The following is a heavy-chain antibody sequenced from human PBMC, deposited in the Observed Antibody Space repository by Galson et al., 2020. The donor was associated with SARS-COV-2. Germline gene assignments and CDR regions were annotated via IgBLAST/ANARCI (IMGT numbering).Heavy chain of an antibody. CDR1: GGSFSGYY. D-gene: IGHD3-22*01. J-gene: IGHJ4*02. CDR2: ISHTGST. CDR3: ARSSYRQSHYDSSGYYYRYFDS. V-gene: IGHV4-34*01. Sequence: SQASETLSLTCGVYGGSFSGYYWSWIRQPPGKGLEWLGEISHTGSTKYTPSLKSRVTISLDTSENRFSLRLSSVTAADTAVYYCARSSYRQSHYDSSGYYYRYFDSWGQGTLFTVSS.